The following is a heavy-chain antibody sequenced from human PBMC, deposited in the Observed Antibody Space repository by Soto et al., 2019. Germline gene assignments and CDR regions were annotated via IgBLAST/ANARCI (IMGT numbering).Heavy chain of an antibody. CDR3: ARAHYDILTWLAFDI. D-gene: IGHD3-9*01. J-gene: IGHJ3*02. Sequence: QLQLQESGSGLVKPSQTLSLTCAVSGCSISSGGNSWSWIRQPPGKGQEWIGYIYHSGSTYYNPSLKSRVTISVDRSKNQFSLKLSSVTAADTAVYYCARAHYDILTWLAFDIWGQGTMVTVSS. V-gene: IGHV4-30-2*01. CDR1: GCSISSGGNS. CDR2: IYHSGST.